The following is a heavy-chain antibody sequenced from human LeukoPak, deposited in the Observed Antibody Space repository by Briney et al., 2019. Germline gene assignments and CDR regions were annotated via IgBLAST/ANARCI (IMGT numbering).Heavy chain of an antibody. D-gene: IGHD6-13*01. CDR3: ARGRGRVLGIAAAGTDYYYYMDV. CDR2: IYYSGST. CDR1: GGSISSSSYY. J-gene: IGHJ6*03. Sequence: PSETLSLTCTVSGGSISSSSYYWGWIRQPPGKGLEWIGSIYYSGSTYYNPSLKSRVTISVDTSKNQFSLKLSSVTAADTAVYYCARGRGRVLGIAAAGTDYYYYMDVWGKGTTVTVSS. V-gene: IGHV4-39*07.